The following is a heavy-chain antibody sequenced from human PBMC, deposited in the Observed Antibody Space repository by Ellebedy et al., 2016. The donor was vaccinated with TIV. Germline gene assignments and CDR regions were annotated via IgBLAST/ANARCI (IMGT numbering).Heavy chain of an antibody. CDR1: GFDVSSYF. CDR2: LYPDAKT. V-gene: IGHV3-66*01. J-gene: IGHJ5*02. Sequence: GESLKISCEASGFDVSSYFMSWVRQAPGKGLEWVSVLYPDAKTNYTDSVNGRFIVSRDSSKNTLYLQMNSLTPEDTAVYTCASWKWLYGGSGYWFDPWGQGTLVTVSS. CDR3: ASWKWLYGGSGYWFDP. D-gene: IGHD6-13*01.